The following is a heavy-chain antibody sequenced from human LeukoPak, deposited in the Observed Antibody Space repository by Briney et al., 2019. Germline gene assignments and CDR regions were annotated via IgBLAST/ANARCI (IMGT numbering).Heavy chain of an antibody. V-gene: IGHV1-24*01. Sequence: GASVKVSCKVSGYTLTELSMHWVRQAPGKGLEWMGGFDPEDGETIYAQKFQGRVTMTEDTSTDTAYMELSSLRSEDTAVYYCATGGVIVGAYINYAFDIWGQGTMVTVSS. D-gene: IGHD1-26*01. CDR2: FDPEDGET. CDR3: ATGGVIVGAYINYAFDI. J-gene: IGHJ3*02. CDR1: GYTLTELS.